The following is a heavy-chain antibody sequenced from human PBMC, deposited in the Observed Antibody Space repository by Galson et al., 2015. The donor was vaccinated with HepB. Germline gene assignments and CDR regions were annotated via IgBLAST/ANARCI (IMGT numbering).Heavy chain of an antibody. Sequence: ETLSLTCAISGGSISSSNWWSWVRQPPGKGLEWIGQIYHSESTNYNPSLTSRVTISVDKSRNQFSLKLSSVTAADTAVYYCARVGGQTYYNSWSGLAFDFWGQGTMVTVSS. D-gene: IGHD3-3*01. CDR3: ARVGGQTYYNSWSGLAFDF. J-gene: IGHJ3*01. V-gene: IGHV4-4*02. CDR1: GGSISSSNW. CDR2: IYHSEST.